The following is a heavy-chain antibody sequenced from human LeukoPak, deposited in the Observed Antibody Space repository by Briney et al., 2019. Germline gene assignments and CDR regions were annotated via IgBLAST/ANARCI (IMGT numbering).Heavy chain of an antibody. CDR2: ISWDGGST. J-gene: IGHJ3*02. D-gene: IGHD1-26*01. CDR3: AKDSGATPSVLAFDI. Sequence: GGSLRLSCAASGFTFDDYTMHCVRQAPGKGLEWVSLISWDGGSTYYADSVKGRFTISRDNSKNSLYLQMNSLRTEDTALYYCAKDSGATPSVLAFDIWGQGTMVTVSS. V-gene: IGHV3-43*01. CDR1: GFTFDDYT.